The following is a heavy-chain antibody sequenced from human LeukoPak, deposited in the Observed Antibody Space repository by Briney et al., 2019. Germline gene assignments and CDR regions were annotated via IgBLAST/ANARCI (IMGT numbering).Heavy chain of an antibody. CDR3: ARDPSTYEEQLAFAY. CDR2: INPNSGGT. D-gene: IGHD3-3*01. J-gene: IGHJ4*02. V-gene: IGHV1-2*02. CDR1: GYTFTDYY. Sequence: ASVKVSCKASGYTFTDYYMHWVRQAPGQGLEWMGWINPNSGGTNYAQKFQGRVTMTRDTSINTAYMELSRLRSDDTAVYYCARDPSTYEEQLAFAYWGQGTLVTVSS.